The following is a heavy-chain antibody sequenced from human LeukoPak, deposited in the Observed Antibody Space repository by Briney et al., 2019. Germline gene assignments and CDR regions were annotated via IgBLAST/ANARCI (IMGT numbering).Heavy chain of an antibody. CDR1: GFTFSSYG. D-gene: IGHD5-12*01. CDR2: ISSDGSNK. J-gene: IGHJ4*02. V-gene: IGHV3-30*18. CDR3: ANEWPFDY. Sequence: PGGSLRLSCAASGFTFSSYGMHWVRQAPGKGLEWVAVISSDGSNKYYADSVKGRFTISRDNSKNTLYLQMNSLRAEDTAVYYCANEWPFDYWGQGTLVTASS.